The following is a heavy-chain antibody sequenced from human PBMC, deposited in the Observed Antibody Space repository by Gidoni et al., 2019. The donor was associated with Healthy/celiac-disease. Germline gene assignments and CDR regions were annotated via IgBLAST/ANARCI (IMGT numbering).Heavy chain of an antibody. Sequence: QVQLVQSGAEVKKPVASVKVSCNAPGYTFTGYTMHWRRQAPGQGLEWQGWINPNRGGKNGTLKFQGRVTMNRDTSNSTGYMEVSRRRSDDTAVYYCARVSHYYDSSGYYRANDAFDIWGQGTMVTVSS. CDR3: ARVSHYYDSSGYYRANDAFDI. CDR2: INPNRGGK. V-gene: IGHV1-2*02. J-gene: IGHJ3*02. CDR1: GYTFTGYT. D-gene: IGHD3-22*01.